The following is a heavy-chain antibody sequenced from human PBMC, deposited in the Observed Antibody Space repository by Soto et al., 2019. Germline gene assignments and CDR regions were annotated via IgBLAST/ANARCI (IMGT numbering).Heavy chain of an antibody. Sequence: PSETLSLTCTFSVGSTSSGGYYCSWIRQHPGKGLEWIGYIYYSGSTYYNPSLKSRVTISVDTSKNQFSLKLSSVTAADTAVYYSARAIQSNNGFEPWGQGTLVIVSS. D-gene: IGHD4-4*01. V-gene: IGHV4-30-4*08. CDR1: VGSTSSGGYY. CDR3: ARAIQSNNGFEP. J-gene: IGHJ5*02. CDR2: IYYSGST.